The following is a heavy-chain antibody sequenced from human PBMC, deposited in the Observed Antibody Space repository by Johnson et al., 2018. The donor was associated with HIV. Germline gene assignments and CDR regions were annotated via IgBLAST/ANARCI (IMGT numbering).Heavy chain of an antibody. Sequence: QVHLVESGGGVVQPGRSLRLSCAASGFTFSSYAMHWVRQAPGKGLAWVAVISYDGSNKYYADSVKGRFTISRDNAKNSLYQQMNSLRVEDTALYYCARPRGSYLVGAFDIWGQGTMVTVSS. J-gene: IGHJ3*02. CDR1: GFTFSSYA. CDR2: ISYDGSNK. V-gene: IGHV3-30-3*01. CDR3: ARPRGSYLVGAFDI. D-gene: IGHD1-26*01.